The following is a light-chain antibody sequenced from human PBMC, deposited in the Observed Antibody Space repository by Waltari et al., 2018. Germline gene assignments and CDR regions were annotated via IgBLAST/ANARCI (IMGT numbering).Light chain of an antibody. V-gene: IGKV4-1*01. CDR2: WAS. CDR3: QQYYSSPQT. CDR1: QIIVHNSNNKTY. J-gene: IGKJ1*01. Sequence: GERATINCKSSQIIVHNSNNKTYLAWYQQKSGQPPKVLIYWASTRDFGVPDRFSGSGSATDFTLTISSLQAEDVAVYYCQQYYSSPQTFGQGTKVEIK.